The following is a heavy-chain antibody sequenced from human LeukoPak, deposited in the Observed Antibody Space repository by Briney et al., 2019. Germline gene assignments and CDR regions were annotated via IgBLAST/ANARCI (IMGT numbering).Heavy chain of an antibody. V-gene: IGHV1-8*01. CDR1: GYTFTSYD. D-gene: IGHD1-26*01. Sequence: ASVKVSCKASGYTFTSYDINWVRQATGQGLEWMGWMNPNRATTEYAQKFQGGVTMTRNTSISTAYMELSSLRSEDTAVYYCARWELLQHRSSFDYWGQGTLVTVSS. CDR2: MNPNRATT. J-gene: IGHJ4*02. CDR3: ARWELLQHRSSFDY.